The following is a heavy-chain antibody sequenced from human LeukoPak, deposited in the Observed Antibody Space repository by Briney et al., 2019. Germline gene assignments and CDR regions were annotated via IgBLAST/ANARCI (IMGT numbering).Heavy chain of an antibody. CDR2: IYTSGST. Sequence: SETLSLTCIVSGGSISSYYWSWIRQPAGKGLEWIGRIYTSGSTNYHPSLESRVTISVDKSKNQFSLKLSSVTAADTAVYYCARDAGTGTAGNYYYYMDVWGKGTTVTVSS. CDR3: ARDAGTGTAGNYYYYMDV. J-gene: IGHJ6*03. CDR1: GGSISSYY. D-gene: IGHD1-7*01. V-gene: IGHV4-4*07.